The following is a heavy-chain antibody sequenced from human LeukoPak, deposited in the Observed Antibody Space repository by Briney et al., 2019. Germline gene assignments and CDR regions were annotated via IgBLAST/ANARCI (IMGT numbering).Heavy chain of an antibody. CDR1: GSPFSGYA. D-gene: IGHD3-10*01. Sequence: GGSLSLSCAASGSPFSGYAMNWVRQAPGKGLEWVSHIYSSDTTYADSVKGRFTISRDNAKNSLYLQMNSLRDEDTAVYYCAIDLHYAFDIWGQGTMVTASS. CDR3: AIDLHYAFDI. J-gene: IGHJ3*02. V-gene: IGHV3-48*02. CDR2: IYSSDTT.